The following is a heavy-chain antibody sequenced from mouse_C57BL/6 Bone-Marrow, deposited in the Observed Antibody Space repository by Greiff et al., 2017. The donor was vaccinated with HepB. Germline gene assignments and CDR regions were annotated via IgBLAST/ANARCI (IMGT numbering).Heavy chain of an antibody. V-gene: IGHV1-82*01. CDR3: ARRGSSYGGYYFDY. CDR1: GYAFSSSW. D-gene: IGHD1-1*01. J-gene: IGHJ2*01. CDR2: IYPGDGDT. Sequence: LQESGPELVKPGASVKISCKASGYAFSSSWMNWVKQRPGKGLEWIGRIYPGDGDTNYNGKFKGKATLTADKSSSTAYMQLSSLTSEDSAVYFCARRGSSYGGYYFDYWGQGTTLTVSS.